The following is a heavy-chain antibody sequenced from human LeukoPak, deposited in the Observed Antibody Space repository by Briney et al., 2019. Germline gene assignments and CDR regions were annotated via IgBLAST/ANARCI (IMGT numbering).Heavy chain of an antibody. CDR3: ARDVFPDSVVITHHDAFDI. V-gene: IGHV1-18*01. J-gene: IGHJ3*02. CDR2: ISAYNGNT. CDR1: GYTFTSYG. D-gene: IGHD3-22*01. Sequence: ASVKVSCKASGYTFTSYGISWVRQAPRQGLEWMGWISAYNGNTNYAQKLQGRVTMTTDTSTSTAYMELRSLRSDDTAVYYCARDVFPDSVVITHHDAFDIWGQGTMVTVSS.